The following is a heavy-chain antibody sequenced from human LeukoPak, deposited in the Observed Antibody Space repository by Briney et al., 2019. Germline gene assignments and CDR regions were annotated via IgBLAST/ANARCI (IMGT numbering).Heavy chain of an antibody. CDR1: GYTFTGYY. CDR2: INPNSGGT. J-gene: IGHJ6*02. Sequence: ASVKVSCKASGYTFTGYYMHWVRQAPGQGLEWMGWINPNSGGTNYAQKFQGRVTMTRDTSISTAYMELSRLRSDGTAVYYCARESSYYDFWSGSPGYYGMDVWGQGTTVTVSS. V-gene: IGHV1-2*02. D-gene: IGHD3-3*01. CDR3: ARESSYYDFWSGSPGYYGMDV.